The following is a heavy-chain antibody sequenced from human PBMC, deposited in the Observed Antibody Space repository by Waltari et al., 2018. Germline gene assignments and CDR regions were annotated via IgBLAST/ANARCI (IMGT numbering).Heavy chain of an antibody. V-gene: IGHV3-48*04. J-gene: IGHJ4*02. D-gene: IGHD3-22*01. CDR3: VREYDSGGAGY. CDR1: GFPFRSYG. Sequence: EVQLVESVGGLVQPGGSRRLSCSSSGFPFRSYGMTWVRQAPGKGLEWVSYISPSSSTITYADSMKGRFTISRDNAKNSLYLQMNSLRADDTAVYYCVREYDSGGAGYWGQGTLVTVSS. CDR2: ISPSSSTI.